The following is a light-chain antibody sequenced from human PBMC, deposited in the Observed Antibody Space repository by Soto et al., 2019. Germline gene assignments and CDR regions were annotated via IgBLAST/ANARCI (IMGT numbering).Light chain of an antibody. CDR2: GPI. CDR1: TGAVTSGYY. Sequence: QAVVTQEPSLTVSPGGTVTLTCASSTGAVTSGYYPNWFQQKPGQAPRALIYGPINKQSWTPARFSGSLLGGKAALTLSGVQPEDEADYYCLLYYGGAVVFGGGTKLTVL. V-gene: IGLV7-43*01. CDR3: LLYYGGAVV. J-gene: IGLJ2*01.